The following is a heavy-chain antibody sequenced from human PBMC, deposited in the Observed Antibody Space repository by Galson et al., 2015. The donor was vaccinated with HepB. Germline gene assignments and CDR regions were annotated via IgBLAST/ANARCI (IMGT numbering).Heavy chain of an antibody. D-gene: IGHD3-3*01. J-gene: IGHJ4*02. CDR1: GFTFSNYW. CDR3: ARGSGYYIY. Sequence: SLRLSCAASGFTFSNYWMSWVRQAPGKGLEWVANIKPDGSERSLVDSLKGRFTISRDNARNSLYLQMNSVRAEDTAVYYCARGSGYYIYWGQGSLVTVSS. CDR2: IKPDGSER. V-gene: IGHV3-7*03.